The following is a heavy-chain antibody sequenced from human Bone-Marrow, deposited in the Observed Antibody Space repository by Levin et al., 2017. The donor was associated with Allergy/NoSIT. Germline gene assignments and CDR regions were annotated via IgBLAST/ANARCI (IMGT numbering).Heavy chain of an antibody. CDR1: GFTFSTYA. Sequence: LSLTCAASGFTFSTYAMNWVRQAPGKGLEWVSVISGNGGNTFFADSVKGRFTISRDNSKNTLYLHMNSLSAEDTAVYYCARDIGGEGFYYGLDVWGQGTTVTVSS. V-gene: IGHV3-23*01. CDR2: ISGNGGNT. D-gene: IGHD3-3*01. J-gene: IGHJ6*02. CDR3: ARDIGGEGFYYGLDV.